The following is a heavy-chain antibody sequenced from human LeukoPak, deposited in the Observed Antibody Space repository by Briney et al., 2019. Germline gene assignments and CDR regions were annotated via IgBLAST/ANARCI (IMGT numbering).Heavy chain of an antibody. CDR2: ISAYNGNT. D-gene: IGHD1-26*01. CDR1: GYTFTSYG. J-gene: IGHJ1*01. Sequence: ASVKVSCKASGYTFTSYGISWVRQAPGQGLEWMGWISAYNGNTNYAQKLQGRVTMTTDTSTSTAYMELRSLRSDDTAVYYCARDSGWELDPGAEYFQHWGQGTLVTVSS. V-gene: IGHV1-18*01. CDR3: ARDSGWELDPGAEYFQH.